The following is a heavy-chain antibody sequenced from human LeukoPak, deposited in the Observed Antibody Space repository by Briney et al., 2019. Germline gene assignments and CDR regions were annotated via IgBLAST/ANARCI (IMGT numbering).Heavy chain of an antibody. V-gene: IGHV3-53*01. CDR3: GRAGVYSASSGYGPDR. J-gene: IGHJ5*02. CDR1: GFTFSSYA. D-gene: IGHD3-22*01. CDR2: IHSGGET. Sequence: PGGSLRLSCAASGFTFSSYALHWVRQAPGKGLEWVSVIHSGGETYYTDSVKGRFTISRDNSKNTLYPQMNSLRAEDTAVYYCGRAGVYSASSGYGPDRWGQGTLVTVSS.